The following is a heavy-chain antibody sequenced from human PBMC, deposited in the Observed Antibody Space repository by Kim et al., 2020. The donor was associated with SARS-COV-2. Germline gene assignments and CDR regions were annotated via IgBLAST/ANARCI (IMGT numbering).Heavy chain of an antibody. CDR2: IIPIFGTA. D-gene: IGHD3-22*01. CDR3: ARWGENSDYYDSSGPDTFDI. Sequence: SVKVSCKASGGTFSSYAISWVRQAPGQGLEWMGGIIPIFGTANYAQKFQGRVTITADESTSTAYMELSSLRSEDTAVYYCARWGENSDYYDSSGPDTFDIWGQGTMVTVSS. J-gene: IGHJ3*02. V-gene: IGHV1-69*13. CDR1: GGTFSSYA.